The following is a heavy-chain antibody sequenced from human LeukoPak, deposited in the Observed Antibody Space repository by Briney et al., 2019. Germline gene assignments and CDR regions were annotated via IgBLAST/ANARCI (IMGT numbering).Heavy chain of an antibody. CDR3: GSGPVGTTVP. V-gene: IGHV3-23*01. CDR1: GFSFGSYA. J-gene: IGHJ5*02. Sequence: PGGSLRLSCAASGFSFGSYAMGWTRQAPGQGLEWASAISGSGSHANYAESVKGRFTISRDNSKNTLYLQMHSLIAADTAVYYCGSGPVGTTVPWGQGTLVTVSS. D-gene: IGHD1-1*01. CDR2: ISGSGSHA.